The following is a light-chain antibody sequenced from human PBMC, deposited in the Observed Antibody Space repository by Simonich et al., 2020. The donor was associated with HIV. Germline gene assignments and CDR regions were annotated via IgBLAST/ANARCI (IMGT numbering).Light chain of an antibody. Sequence: DIVMTQSPDSLAVSLGERATINCKSSQSVLYSSNNKNYLAWYQQKSGQPPKLLIYWASTRESGVPGRFSGSGSGTDFTLTISSLQAEDVAVYYCQQYYSTLYTFGQGTKLEIK. J-gene: IGKJ2*01. CDR3: QQYYSTLYT. CDR1: QSVLYSSNNKNY. CDR2: WAS. V-gene: IGKV4-1*01.